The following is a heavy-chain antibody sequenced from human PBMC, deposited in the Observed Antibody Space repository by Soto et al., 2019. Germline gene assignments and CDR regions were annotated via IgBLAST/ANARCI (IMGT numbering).Heavy chain of an antibody. Sequence: VQLVESGGGLVQPGRSLRLSCAASGFTFDDYAMHWVRQAPGKGLEWVSGISWNSGSIGYADSVKGRFTISRDNAKNSLYLQMNSLRAEDTALYYCAKASSRGYSGYEHFDYWGQGTLVTVSS. CDR3: AKASSRGYSGYEHFDY. CDR2: ISWNSGSI. CDR1: GFTFDDYA. V-gene: IGHV3-9*01. D-gene: IGHD5-12*01. J-gene: IGHJ4*02.